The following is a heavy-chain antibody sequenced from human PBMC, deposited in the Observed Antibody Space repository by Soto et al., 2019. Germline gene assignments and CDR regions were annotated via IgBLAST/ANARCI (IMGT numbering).Heavy chain of an antibody. CDR1: GGTFSSYA. CDR2: IIPIFGTA. Sequence: QVQLVQSGAEVKKPGSSVKVSCKASGGTFSSYAISWVRQALGQGLEWMGGIIPIFGTANYAQKFQGRVTITADESTSTAYMELSSLRSEDTAVYYCARFYDSSGYITSGYYYYGMDVWGQGTTVTVSS. J-gene: IGHJ6*02. V-gene: IGHV1-69*01. D-gene: IGHD3-22*01. CDR3: ARFYDSSGYITSGYYYYGMDV.